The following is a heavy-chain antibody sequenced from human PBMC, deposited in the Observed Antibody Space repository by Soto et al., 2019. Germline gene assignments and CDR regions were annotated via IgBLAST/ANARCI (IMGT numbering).Heavy chain of an antibody. CDR1: GGSFSGYY. J-gene: IGHJ6*03. V-gene: IGHV4-34*01. D-gene: IGHD3-3*01. CDR2: INNSGST. CDR3: ARATSTYYDFWSGYYDYYYYMDV. Sequence: QVQLQQWGAGLLKPSETLSLTCAVYGGSFSGYYWSWIRQPPGKGLEWMGEINNSGSTNYNPSLKRRVPISVDTSKIQFSLKLSSVTAADTAVYYCARATSTYYDFWSGYYDYYYYMDVWGKGTTVTVSS.